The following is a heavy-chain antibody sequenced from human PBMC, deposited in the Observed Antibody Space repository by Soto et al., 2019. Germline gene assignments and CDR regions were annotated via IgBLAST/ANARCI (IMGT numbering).Heavy chain of an antibody. CDR2: IYYSGDT. V-gene: IGHV4-61*01. D-gene: IGHD5-12*01. CDR1: GGSVSSGSYY. J-gene: IGHJ6*02. Sequence: SETLSLTCTVSGGSVSSGSYYWNWIRQPPGKGLEWIGYIYYSGDTNYNPSLKSRVTISVDTSKNQFSLKLRSLTAADTAVYFCARVLRDDYLSVVYGMDVWGQGTSVTVSS. CDR3: ARVLRDDYLSVVYGMDV.